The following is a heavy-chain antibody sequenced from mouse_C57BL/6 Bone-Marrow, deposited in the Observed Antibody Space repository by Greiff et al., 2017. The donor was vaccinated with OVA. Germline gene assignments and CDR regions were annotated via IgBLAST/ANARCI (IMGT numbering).Heavy chain of an antibody. CDR2: IYPGSGST. V-gene: IGHV1-55*01. J-gene: IGHJ3*01. CDR1: GYTFTSYW. CDR3: ARGGDYDGAWFAY. Sequence: QVQLQQPGAELVKPGASVKMSCKASGYTFTSYWITWVKQRPGQGLEWIGDIYPGSGSTNYNEKFKSKATLTVDTSSSTAYMQLSSLTSEDSAVYYCARGGDYDGAWFAYWGRGTLVTVSA. D-gene: IGHD2-4*01.